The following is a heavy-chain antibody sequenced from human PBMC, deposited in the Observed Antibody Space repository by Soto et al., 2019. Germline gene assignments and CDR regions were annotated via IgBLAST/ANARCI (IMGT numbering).Heavy chain of an antibody. CDR2: VYRTGST. CDR3: ARARATIAAAAIFDC. Sequence: SETLSLTCAGSGGSIGTSNWWSWVRQPPGKGLEWIGEVYRTGSTNYNPSLESRLTISVDKSKNQFSLKLTSVTAADTAVYYCARARATIAAAAIFDCWGQGTLVTVAS. J-gene: IGHJ4*02. CDR1: GGSIGTSNW. V-gene: IGHV4-4*02. D-gene: IGHD6-13*01.